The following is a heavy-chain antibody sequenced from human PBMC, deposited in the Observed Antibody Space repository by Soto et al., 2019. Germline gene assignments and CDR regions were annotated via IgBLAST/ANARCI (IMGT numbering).Heavy chain of an antibody. CDR2: LNAGNGDT. Sequence: QVQLVQSGAEVKKPGASVKVSCQASGYTFTTYALHWVRQAPGQSLEWMGWLNAGNGDTKYSQKFQGRMSITRDTSAITAYMELSSLRSEDTAVYYCTRDRTRGVAYFQHCGQGTPVTVSS. V-gene: IGHV1-3*01. J-gene: IGHJ1*01. CDR1: GYTFTTYA. CDR3: TRDRTRGVAYFQH. D-gene: IGHD3-10*01.